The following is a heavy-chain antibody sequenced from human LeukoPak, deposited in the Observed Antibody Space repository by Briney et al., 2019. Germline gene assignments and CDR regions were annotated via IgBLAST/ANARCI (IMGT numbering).Heavy chain of an antibody. V-gene: IGHV3-30*18. CDR2: ISYDGNNQ. CDR3: AKDFLGTYYDYVWGSYRYTGFDY. Sequence: TGRSLRLSCAASGFTFSSYGMHWVRQAPGKGLEWVALISYDGNNQYYPDSVKGRFTISRDNSKNTLYLQMNSLRAEDTAVYYCAKDFLGTYYDYVWGSYRYTGFDYWGQGTLVTVSS. D-gene: IGHD3-16*02. CDR1: GFTFSSYG. J-gene: IGHJ4*02.